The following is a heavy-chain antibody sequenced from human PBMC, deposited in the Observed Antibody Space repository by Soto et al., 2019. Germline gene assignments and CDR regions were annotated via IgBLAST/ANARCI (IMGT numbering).Heavy chain of an antibody. V-gene: IGHV1-8*01. CDR3: ARRKERSGPHYFDS. J-gene: IGHJ4*02. CDR1: GYTFITYD. D-gene: IGHD1-1*01. CDR2: MNPYNGNA. Sequence: ASVKVSCKASGYTFITYDINWVRQAPGQGLEWMGWMNPYNGNAGYAQKFQGRVTMTRDTSISTAYMELTSLKSNDTAVYFCARRKERSGPHYFDSWGQGTLVTVSS.